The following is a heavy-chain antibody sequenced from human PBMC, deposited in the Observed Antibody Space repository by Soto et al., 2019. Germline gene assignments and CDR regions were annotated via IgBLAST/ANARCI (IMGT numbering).Heavy chain of an antibody. Sequence: SVKVSCKASGGTFSIYGFSWVRQAPGQGPEWIGGIIPILTTPNYAQKFQGRVTIVADESTTTVYMELSSLKFEDTAVYYCATSVGLPPNGEDGMDVWGKGTAVTVSS. D-gene: IGHD2-8*01. CDR2: IIPILTTP. J-gene: IGHJ6*04. V-gene: IGHV1-69*13. CDR3: ATSVGLPPNGEDGMDV. CDR1: GGTFSIYG.